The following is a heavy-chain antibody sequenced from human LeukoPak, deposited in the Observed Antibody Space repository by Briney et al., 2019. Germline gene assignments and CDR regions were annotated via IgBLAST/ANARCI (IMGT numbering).Heavy chain of an antibody. CDR1: RGSITTSNW. J-gene: IGHJ4*02. CDR3: ADYHILTGYYMR. CDR2: IYHIGSA. D-gene: IGHD3-9*01. V-gene: IGHV4-4*02. Sequence: SETPSLTCALSRGSITTSNWWGWVCHPPRKGLEWGWEIYHIGSATYNPRLTRRDNISLDKSNNKFSLKLSSVAAADTAVYYCADYHILTGYYMRWGQGNLVTVSS.